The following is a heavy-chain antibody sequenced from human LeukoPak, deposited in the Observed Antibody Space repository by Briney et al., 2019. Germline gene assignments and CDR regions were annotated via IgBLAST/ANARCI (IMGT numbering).Heavy chain of an antibody. V-gene: IGHV3-66*01. CDR2: VYAGGST. J-gene: IGHJ3*02. D-gene: IGHD2/OR15-2a*01. CDR1: GFTVSNSY. CDR3: ARDPKIEAFDI. Sequence: GGSLRVSCAASGFTVSNSYMSWVRQAPGKGLEWVSVVYAGGSTYYADSVKGRFTLSRDNSKNTLYLQMNSLRVEDTAVYYCARDPKIEAFDIWGQGTMVTVSS.